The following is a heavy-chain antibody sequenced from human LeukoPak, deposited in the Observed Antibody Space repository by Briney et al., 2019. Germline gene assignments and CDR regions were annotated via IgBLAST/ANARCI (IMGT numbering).Heavy chain of an antibody. Sequence: SETLSLTCTVSGYSISGNYYWGWIRQPPGKGLEWLGTIYHSGSTYYNPSLKSRVTMSVDTSKNQFSLKLRSVTAADTAVYYCARDFCTNGVCYYFDYWGQGTLVTVSS. CDR2: IYHSGST. V-gene: IGHV4-38-2*02. CDR3: ARDFCTNGVCYYFDY. CDR1: GYSISGNYY. J-gene: IGHJ4*02. D-gene: IGHD2-8*01.